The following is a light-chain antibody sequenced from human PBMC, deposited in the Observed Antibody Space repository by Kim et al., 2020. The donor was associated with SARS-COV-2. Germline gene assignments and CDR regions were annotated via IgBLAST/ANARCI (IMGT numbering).Light chain of an antibody. Sequence: EIVLTQSPATLSLSPGERATLSCRASQSVSSYFAWYQQKPGQAPRLLIYDASNRATGIPARFSGSGSGTDFTLTISSLEPEDFAVYYCQQRSNWPPLTFGGGTKVDIK. V-gene: IGKV3-11*01. CDR3: QQRSNWPPLT. CDR2: DAS. J-gene: IGKJ4*01. CDR1: QSVSSY.